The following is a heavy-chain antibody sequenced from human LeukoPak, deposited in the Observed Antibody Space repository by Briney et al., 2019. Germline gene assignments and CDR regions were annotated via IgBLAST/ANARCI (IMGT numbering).Heavy chain of an antibody. V-gene: IGHV1-2*02. CDR2: INPNSGGT. J-gene: IGHJ3*02. D-gene: IGHD5-18*01. CDR1: GYTFTSYY. CDR3: ATPRDTASTADAFDI. Sequence: ASVKVSCKASGYTFTSYYMHWVRQAPGQGLEWMGWINPNSGGTNYAQKFQGRVTMTRDTSISTAYMELSRLRSDDTAVYYCATPRDTASTADAFDIWGQGTMVTVSS.